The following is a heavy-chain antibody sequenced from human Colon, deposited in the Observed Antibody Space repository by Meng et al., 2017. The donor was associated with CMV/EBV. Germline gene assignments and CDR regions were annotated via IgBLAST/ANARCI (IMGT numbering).Heavy chain of an antibody. V-gene: IGHV3-48*04. D-gene: IGHD5-18*01. CDR3: ARSGYNYGSGFDY. CDR2: ISSDGRTI. Sequence: GESLKISCAASGFTFSAYWMGWVRQAPGKGLEWVSYISSDGRTIYYADSVKGRFTTSRDNARDSLYLQMNSLRAEDTAVYYRARSGYNYGSGFDYWGQGTLVTVSS. J-gene: IGHJ4*02. CDR1: GFTFSAYW.